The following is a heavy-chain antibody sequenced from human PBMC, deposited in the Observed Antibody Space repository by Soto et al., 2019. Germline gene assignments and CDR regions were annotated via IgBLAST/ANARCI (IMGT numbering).Heavy chain of an antibody. D-gene: IGHD6-13*01. Sequence: ASVKVSCKASGYTFTSYCMHWVRQAPGQGLEWMGIINPSGGSTSYAQKFQGRVTMTGDTSTSTVYMELSSLRSEDTAVYYCARPRGPGIAAFDIWGQGTMVTVSS. CDR2: INPSGGST. V-gene: IGHV1-46*03. CDR1: GYTFTSYC. CDR3: ARPRGPGIAAFDI. J-gene: IGHJ3*02.